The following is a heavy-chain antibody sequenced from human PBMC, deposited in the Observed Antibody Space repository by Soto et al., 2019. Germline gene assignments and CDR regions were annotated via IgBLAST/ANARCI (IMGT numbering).Heavy chain of an antibody. CDR1: GASISSGDYF. CDR3: AREKGYISGPKNFDY. Sequence: SETLSLTCTVSGASISSGDYFWSWIRQSPGKGLGWIGYIYDSGSSYYNPSLKSRVTMSVDTSKNQFSLKLRSVTAADTAVYYCAREKGYISGPKNFDYWGQGTLVTVSS. J-gene: IGHJ4*02. V-gene: IGHV4-30-4*01. D-gene: IGHD5-12*01. CDR2: IYDSGSS.